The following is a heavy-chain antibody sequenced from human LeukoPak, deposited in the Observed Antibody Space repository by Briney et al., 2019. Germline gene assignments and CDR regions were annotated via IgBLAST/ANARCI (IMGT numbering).Heavy chain of an antibody. CDR2: IWYDGSNK. CDR3: VRDRFYAMDV. D-gene: IGHD3-16*01. V-gene: IGHV3-33*01. Sequence: TGGPLRLSCAASGFTFSSYGMHWVRQAPGKGLEWVAVIWYDGSNKYYADSVKGRFTISRDNAKNTLYLQMNSLRAEDTAVFYCVRDRFYAMDVWGQGTTVTVSS. J-gene: IGHJ6*02. CDR1: GFTFSSYG.